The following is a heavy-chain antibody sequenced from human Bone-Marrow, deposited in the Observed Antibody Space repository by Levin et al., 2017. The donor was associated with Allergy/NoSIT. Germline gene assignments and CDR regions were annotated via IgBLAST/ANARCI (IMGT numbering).Heavy chain of an antibody. V-gene: IGHV3-48*02. CDR3: ARDHITIFSLYFDY. Sequence: GGSLRLSCAASGFTFSSHSMNWVRQAPGKGLEWVSYISTTSSTIYYADSVKGRFTISRDNAKNSLYLQMNSLRDEDTAVYYCARDHITIFSLYFDYWGLGTLVTVSS. J-gene: IGHJ4*02. D-gene: IGHD3-9*01. CDR1: GFTFSSHS. CDR2: ISTTSSTI.